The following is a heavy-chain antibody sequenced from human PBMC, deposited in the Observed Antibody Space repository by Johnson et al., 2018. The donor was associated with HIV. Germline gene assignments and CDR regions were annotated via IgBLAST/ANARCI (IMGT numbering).Heavy chain of an antibody. Sequence: QVQLVESGGGVVQPGKSLRLSCAASGFTFSSYGMHWVRQAAGKGLEWVALIWYDGSNKYYADSVKGRFTISRDNSKNTLYLQMNSLRGEDTAVYYCAKDSMGFNWNQFEAFDMWG. CDR1: GFTFSSYG. D-gene: IGHD1-20*01. CDR2: IWYDGSNK. J-gene: IGHJ3*02. CDR3: AKDSMGFNWNQFEAFDM. V-gene: IGHV3-33*06.